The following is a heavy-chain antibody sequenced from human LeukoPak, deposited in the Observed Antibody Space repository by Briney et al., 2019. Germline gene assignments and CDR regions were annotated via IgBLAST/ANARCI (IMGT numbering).Heavy chain of an antibody. D-gene: IGHD3-10*01. CDR1: GYSFTSYW. V-gene: IGHV5-51*01. CDR2: IYPGDSDT. J-gene: IGHJ4*02. CDR3: ARAFYYGSGSPPGYFDY. Sequence: GESLKISCKGSGYSFTSYWIGWARQMPGKGLEWMGIIYPGDSDTRYSPSFQGQVTVSADKSISTAYLQWSSLKASDTAMYYCARAFYYGSGSPPGYFDYWGQGTLVTVSS.